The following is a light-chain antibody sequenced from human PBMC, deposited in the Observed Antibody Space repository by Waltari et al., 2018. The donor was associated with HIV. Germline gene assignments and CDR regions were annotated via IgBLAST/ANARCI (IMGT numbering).Light chain of an antibody. V-gene: IGLV10-54*02. CDR3: SALDSSLSAGL. J-gene: IGLJ2*01. Sequence: QAGLTQPPSVSKALRQTATLTCTGNTNIVGNQGTAWLQQHQGHPPKLLSYRSNSRPSGISERFSASGSGNTASLTITGLQPEDEADFYCSALDSSLSAGLFGGGTELTVL. CDR1: TNIVGNQG. CDR2: RSN.